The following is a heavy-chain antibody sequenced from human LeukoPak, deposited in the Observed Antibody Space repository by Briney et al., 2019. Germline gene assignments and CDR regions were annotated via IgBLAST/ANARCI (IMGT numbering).Heavy chain of an antibody. Sequence: GGSLRLSCAASGFTFSSYSMNWVRQAPGKGLEWVSSISSSSSYIYYADSVKGRFTISRDNSKNTLYLQMNSLTAEDTAIYYCARSLRVAVAASYWGQGTLVTVSS. CDR2: ISSSSSYI. J-gene: IGHJ4*02. V-gene: IGHV3-21*01. CDR1: GFTFSSYS. CDR3: ARSLRVAVAASY. D-gene: IGHD6-19*01.